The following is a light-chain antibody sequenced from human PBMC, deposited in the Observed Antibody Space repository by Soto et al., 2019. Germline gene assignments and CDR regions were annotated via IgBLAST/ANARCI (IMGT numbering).Light chain of an antibody. V-gene: IGLV1-51*01. CDR1: SSNIENNY. Sequence: QSVLTQPPSLSAAPGQKVTISCFGSSSNIENNYVTWYQQFPGTAPKLLIYDHNERPSGITDRFSGSKSGTSATLGITGLQTGDEADYYCGTWDSSLSAVVFGGGTKLTVL. J-gene: IGLJ3*02. CDR2: DHN. CDR3: GTWDSSLSAVV.